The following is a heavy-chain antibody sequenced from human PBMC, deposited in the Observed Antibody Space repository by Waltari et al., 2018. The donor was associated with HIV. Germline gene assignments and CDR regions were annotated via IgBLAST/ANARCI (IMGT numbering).Heavy chain of an antibody. J-gene: IGHJ4*02. Sequence: QVQLVESGGGVVQPGRSLRLSCAASGFTFSTYAMHWVRQAPGKGLEWVAVISYDGSNKYYADSVKGRFTISRDNSKNTLYLQMNSLRAEDTAVYYCAGGRYASSGYLVSWGQGTLVTVSS. CDR2: ISYDGSNK. D-gene: IGHD3-22*01. CDR3: AGGRYASSGYLVS. V-gene: IGHV3-30*04. CDR1: GFTFSTYA.